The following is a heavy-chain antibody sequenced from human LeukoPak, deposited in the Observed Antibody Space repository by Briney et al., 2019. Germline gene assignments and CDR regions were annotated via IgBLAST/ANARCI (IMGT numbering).Heavy chain of an antibody. CDR2: INPSGGST. CDR1: GYTFTSYY. Sequence: ASVKVSCKASGYTFTSYYMHWVRQAPGQGREWMGIINPSGGSTSYAQKFQGRVTMTRDTSTSTVYMELSSLRSEDTAVYYCARGPPEAVAGYYFDYWGQGTLVTVSS. CDR3: ARGPPEAVAGYYFDY. D-gene: IGHD6-19*01. J-gene: IGHJ4*02. V-gene: IGHV1-46*03.